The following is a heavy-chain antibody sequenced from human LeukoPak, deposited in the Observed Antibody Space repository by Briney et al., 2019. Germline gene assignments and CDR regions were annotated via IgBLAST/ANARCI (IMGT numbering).Heavy chain of an antibody. CDR3: ARTRDGYNFGPFDC. V-gene: IGHV3-21*01. CDR2: ISSNSSHT. Sequence: SGGSLRLSCAASGFTFGSYRMNWVRQAPGKGQEWVSLISSNSSHTYNADSVKGRFTISRDNAKNSLYLEMNSLRVEDTAVYYCARTRDGYNFGPFDCWGQGTLVTVSS. D-gene: IGHD5-24*01. CDR1: GFTFGSYR. J-gene: IGHJ4*02.